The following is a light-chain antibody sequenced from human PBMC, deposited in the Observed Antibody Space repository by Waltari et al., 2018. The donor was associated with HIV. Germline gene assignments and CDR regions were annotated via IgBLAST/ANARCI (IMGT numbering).Light chain of an antibody. CDR2: GAS. CDR1: QNIKTY. J-gene: IGKJ4*01. Sequence: DIQMTQSPSSLSASVGDRVTISCRSSQNIKTYLNWYQEKPGKVPRLLIYGASTLQGGVPSRFSCTGSGTDFTLTINNFQSEDFATYSCQQTFQMPISFGGGTQVE. V-gene: IGKV1-39*01. CDR3: QQTFQMPIS.